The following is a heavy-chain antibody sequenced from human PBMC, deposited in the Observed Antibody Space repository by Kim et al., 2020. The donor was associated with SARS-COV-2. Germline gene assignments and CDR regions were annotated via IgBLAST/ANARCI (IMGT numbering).Heavy chain of an antibody. CDR1: GFPFSRHG. D-gene: IGHD5-12*01. J-gene: IGHJ4*02. V-gene: IGHV3-33*01. CDR3: ARDKNTGYVGDF. Sequence: GGSLRLSCAASGFPFSRHGMHWVRQAPGKGLEWVAIIWYDGSNKYYADSAKGRFTISRDNAENTLYLQMNSLRADDTAIYYCARDKNTGYVGDFWGQGTIVTVSS. CDR2: IWYDGSNK.